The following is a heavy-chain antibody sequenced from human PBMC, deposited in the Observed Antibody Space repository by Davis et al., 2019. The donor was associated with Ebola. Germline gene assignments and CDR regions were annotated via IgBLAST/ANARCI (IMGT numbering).Heavy chain of an antibody. CDR2: ISYDGSNK. CDR1: GFTFSSYG. Sequence: GESLKISCVASGFTFSSYGMHWVRQAPGKGLEWVAVISYDGSNKYYADSVKGRFTISRDNSKNTLYLQMNSLRAEDTAVYYCAKGGRSFDYWGQGTLVTVSS. J-gene: IGHJ4*02. V-gene: IGHV3-30*18. CDR3: AKGGRSFDY.